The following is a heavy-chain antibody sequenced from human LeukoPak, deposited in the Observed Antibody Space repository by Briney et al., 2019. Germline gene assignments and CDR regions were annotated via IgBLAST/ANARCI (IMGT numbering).Heavy chain of an antibody. CDR3: AKRGLVSGWPFDY. J-gene: IGHJ4*02. CDR1: GFTFSSYA. V-gene: IGHV3-23*01. D-gene: IGHD6-19*01. Sequence: PGGSLRLSCAASGFTFSSYAMSWVRQAPGKGLELVSGISGSGGSTYYADSVKGRFTISRDNSKNTLYLQMNSLRAEDTAVYYCAKRGLVSGWPFDYWGQGTLVTVSS. CDR2: ISGSGGST.